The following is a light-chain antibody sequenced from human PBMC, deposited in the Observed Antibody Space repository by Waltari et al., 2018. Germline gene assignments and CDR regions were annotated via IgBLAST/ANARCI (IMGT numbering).Light chain of an antibody. CDR2: DVS. CDR3: SSYTTISTTV. CDR1: SSDVGAYNF. Sequence: QSALAQPASVSGSPGQSITLSCTGTSSDVGAYNFVSWYQHHPGKAPKLILYDVSRWPSGVSNRFSGSKSGNTASLTISGLQAEDEADYYCSSYTTISTTVFGGGTKVTVL. V-gene: IGLV2-14*01. J-gene: IGLJ2*01.